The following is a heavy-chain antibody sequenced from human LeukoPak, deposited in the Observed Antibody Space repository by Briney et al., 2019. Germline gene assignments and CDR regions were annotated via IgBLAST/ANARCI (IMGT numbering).Heavy chain of an antibody. V-gene: IGHV3-23*01. CDR2: ISGGGGNT. Sequence: GGSLRLSCAASGFTFSSHAMSWVRQAPGKGLEWVSVISGGGGNTYYADSVEGRFTISRDNSKNTLFLQMNSLRAEDTAVYYCAKETDYGGDGYSDYWGQGTLVTVSS. D-gene: IGHD4-23*01. J-gene: IGHJ4*02. CDR1: GFTFSSHA. CDR3: AKETDYGGDGYSDY.